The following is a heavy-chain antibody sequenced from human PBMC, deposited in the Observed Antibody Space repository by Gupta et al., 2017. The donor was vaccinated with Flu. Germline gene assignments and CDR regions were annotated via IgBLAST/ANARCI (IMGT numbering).Heavy chain of an antibody. CDR2: ISYDGATK. J-gene: IGHJ4*02. D-gene: IGHD1-26*01. Sequence: YAMHWVRQAPGKGLEWVASISYDGATKYYTDSVKGRFTSSRDNSKNTVTVQMDSLRPEDTAVYYCARSVGAAIRGNYCDYWGQGTRVTVSS. CDR1: YA. V-gene: IGHV3-30-3*01. CDR3: ARSVGAAIRGNYCDY.